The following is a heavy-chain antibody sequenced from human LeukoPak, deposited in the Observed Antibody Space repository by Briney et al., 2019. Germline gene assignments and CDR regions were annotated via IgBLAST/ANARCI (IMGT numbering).Heavy chain of an antibody. CDR3: ARGGSYLSAFDI. CDR2: ISGSGTNT. D-gene: IGHD1-26*01. CDR1: GFTFSSYA. J-gene: IGHJ3*02. V-gene: IGHV3-23*01. Sequence: PGGSLRLSCAASGFTFSSYAMSWVRQAPGKGLEWVSAISGSGTNTYYADSVKGRFTISRDNSKNSLYLQMNSLRAEDTAVYYCARGGSYLSAFDIWGQGTMVTVSS.